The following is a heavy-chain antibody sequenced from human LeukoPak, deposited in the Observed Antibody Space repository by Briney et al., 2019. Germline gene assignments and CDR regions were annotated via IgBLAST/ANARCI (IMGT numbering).Heavy chain of an antibody. CDR1: GYTFTGYY. D-gene: IGHD1-26*01. J-gene: IGHJ4*02. CDR2: INPNSGGT. V-gene: IGHV1-2*06. CDR3: ARDLRVGATTQETFDY. Sequence: ASVKVSCRXSGYTFTGYYMHWVRQAPGQGLEWMGRINPNSGGTNYAQKFQGRVTMTRDTSISTAYMELSRLRSDDTAVYYCARDLRVGATTQETFDYWGQGTLVTVSS.